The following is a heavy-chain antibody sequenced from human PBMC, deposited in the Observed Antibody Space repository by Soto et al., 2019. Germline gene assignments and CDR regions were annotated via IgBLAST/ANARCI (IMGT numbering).Heavy chain of an antibody. Sequence: QVQLVQSGAEERKPGASVKVSCKSSGYTFTSYAMHWVRQAPGQRLEWMGWINAGNGNTKYSQKFQGRVTITRDTSANTAYMELSSPGSEDTAVYYCARDLSGFDPWGQGTLVTVSS. V-gene: IGHV1-3*05. CDR3: ARDLSGFDP. CDR1: GYTFTSYA. J-gene: IGHJ5*02. CDR2: INAGNGNT.